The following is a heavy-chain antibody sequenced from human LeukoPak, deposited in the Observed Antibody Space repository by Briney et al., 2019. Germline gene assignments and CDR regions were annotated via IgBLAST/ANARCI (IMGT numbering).Heavy chain of an antibody. J-gene: IGHJ4*02. D-gene: IGHD3-16*02. V-gene: IGHV3-23*01. CDR3: AKSLGELSFADY. CDR1: GFTFSSYA. CDR2: ISGSGGST. Sequence: GGSLRLSCAASGFTFSSYATSWVRQAPGKGLEWVSAISGSGGSTYYADSVKGRFTISRDNSKNTLYLQMNSLRAEDTAVYYCAKSLGELSFADYWGQGTLVTVSS.